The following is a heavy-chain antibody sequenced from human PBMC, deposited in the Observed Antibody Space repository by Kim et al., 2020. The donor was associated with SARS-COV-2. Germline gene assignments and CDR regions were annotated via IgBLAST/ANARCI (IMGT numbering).Heavy chain of an antibody. J-gene: IGHJ4*02. CDR2: IKRRTDSGTT. Sequence: GGSLRLSCVASGFTFTNAWMSWVRQAPGKGLEWVGHIKRRTDSGTTDYAAPVKGRFTITSDDSKNTLYLQMNSLKTEDTAVYYCTTENYGALNYWGRGTLVTVSS. CDR3: TTENYGALNY. V-gene: IGHV3-15*01. CDR1: GFTFTNAW. D-gene: IGHD4-17*01.